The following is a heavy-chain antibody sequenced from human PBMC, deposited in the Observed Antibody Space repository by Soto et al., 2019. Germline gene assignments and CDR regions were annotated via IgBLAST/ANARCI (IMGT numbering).Heavy chain of an antibody. D-gene: IGHD2-21*01. CDR3: AKDKVILGMGNPDCEH. CDR1: GFPFDDYA. CDR2: ISCNSDII. J-gene: IGHJ1*01. Sequence: SLRLSCEASGFPFDDYAMHWVRQAPGKGLEWVSGISCNSDIIGYADSVKGRFTISRDNAKNSLYLQMDSLRADDTALYYCAKDKVILGMGNPDCEHSGQGNLVSVS. V-gene: IGHV3-9*01.